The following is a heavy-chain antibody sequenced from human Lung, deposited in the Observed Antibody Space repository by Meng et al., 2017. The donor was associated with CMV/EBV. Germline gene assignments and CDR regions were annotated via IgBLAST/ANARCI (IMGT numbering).Heavy chain of an antibody. J-gene: IGHJ4*02. CDR2: IWYDGSNK. CDR1: GFTFSSYG. D-gene: IGHD3-3*01. Sequence: SLKISCAASGFTFSSYGMHWVRQAPGKGLEWVAVIWYDGSNKYYADSVKGRFTISRDNSKNTLYLQMNSLRAEDTAVYYCAKDLFDFWSGYVGTFDYWGQGTXVTVSS. CDR3: AKDLFDFWSGYVGTFDY. V-gene: IGHV3-33*06.